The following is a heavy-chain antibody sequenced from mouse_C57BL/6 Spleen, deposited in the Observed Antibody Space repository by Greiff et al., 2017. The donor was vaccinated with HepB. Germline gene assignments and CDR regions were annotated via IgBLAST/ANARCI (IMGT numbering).Heavy chain of an antibody. D-gene: IGHD1-1*01. CDR1: GYAFTNYL. J-gene: IGHJ4*01. CDR2: INPGSGGT. V-gene: IGHV1-54*01. Sequence: VQLQQSGAELVRPGTSVKVSCKASGYAFTNYLIEWVKQRPGQGLEWIGVINPGSGGTNYNEKFKGKATLTADKSSSTAYMQLSSLTSEDSAVYFCARTPLTTVVATGAMDYWGQGTSVTVSS. CDR3: ARTPLTTVVATGAMDY.